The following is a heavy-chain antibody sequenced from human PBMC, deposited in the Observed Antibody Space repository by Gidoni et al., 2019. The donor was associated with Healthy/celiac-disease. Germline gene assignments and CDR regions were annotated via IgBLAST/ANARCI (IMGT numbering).Heavy chain of an antibody. J-gene: IGHJ4*02. D-gene: IGHD3-22*01. CDR2: ISSSSSTI. CDR3: AGETYYYDSSGTFDY. V-gene: IGHV3-48*02. Sequence: EVQLVESGGGLVQPGGSLRLSCAASGFTFRSYSMNWVRQAPGKGLEWVAYISSSSSTIYYADSVKGRFTISRDNAKNSLYLQMNSLRDEDTAVYYCAGETYYYDSSGTFDYWGQGTLVTVSS. CDR1: GFTFRSYS.